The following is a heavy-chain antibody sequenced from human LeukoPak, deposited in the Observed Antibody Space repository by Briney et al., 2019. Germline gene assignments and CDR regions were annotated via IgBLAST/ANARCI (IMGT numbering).Heavy chain of an antibody. V-gene: IGHV3-23*01. D-gene: IGHD2-15*01. CDR1: GFTFSSYA. CDR2: ISGSGGST. J-gene: IGHJ4*02. Sequence: PGGSLRLSCAASGFTFSSYAMSWVRQAPGKGLEWVSAISGSGGSTYYADSVKGRFTISRDNSKNTLYLQMNSLRAEDTAVYYCARVVVPTTCIDYWGQGTLVTVSS. CDR3: ARVVVPTTCIDY.